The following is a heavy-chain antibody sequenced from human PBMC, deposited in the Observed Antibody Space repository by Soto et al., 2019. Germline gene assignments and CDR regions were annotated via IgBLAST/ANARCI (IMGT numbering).Heavy chain of an antibody. D-gene: IGHD3-9*01. J-gene: IGHJ4*02. CDR3: ARDKTLFSFGYQRGNYFDY. CDR1: GFTFSSYG. CDR2: ISYDGSNK. V-gene: IGHV3-30*03. Sequence: GGSLRLSCAATGFTFSSYGMHWVRQAPGKGLEWVAVISYDGSNKYYADSVKGRFTISRDTSRNTLYLQLSILRVEDTAVYYCARDKTLFSFGYQRGNYFDYWGQGTLVTVSS.